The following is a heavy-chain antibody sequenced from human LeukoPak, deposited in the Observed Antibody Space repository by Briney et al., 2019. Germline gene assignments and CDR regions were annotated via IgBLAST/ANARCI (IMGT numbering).Heavy chain of an antibody. CDR1: GGSFSGYY. CDR2: ISGSGGST. Sequence: ETLSLTCAVYGGSFSGYYWSWVRQAPGKGLEWVSAISGSGGSTYYADSVKGRFTISRDNSKNTLYLQMNSLRAEDTAVYYCAKDISSGWSFDYWGQGTLVTVSS. V-gene: IGHV3-23*01. D-gene: IGHD6-19*01. CDR3: AKDISSGWSFDY. J-gene: IGHJ4*02.